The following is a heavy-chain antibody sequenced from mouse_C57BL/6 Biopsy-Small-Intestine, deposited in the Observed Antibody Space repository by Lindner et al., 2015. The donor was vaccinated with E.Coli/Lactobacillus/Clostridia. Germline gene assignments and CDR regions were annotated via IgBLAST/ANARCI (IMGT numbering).Heavy chain of an antibody. CDR3: AGGVSGEYYLDS. CDR2: LNPTDGTT. D-gene: IGHD1-1*01. J-gene: IGHJ4*01. Sequence: SVKVSCKASGYTSTSYYMHWVRQAPGQGLEWIGVLNPTDGTTSYAQKFQGRVTMTRDTSTNTVYLELSGLRSEDTAVYFCAGGVSGEYYLDSWGQGSLVTVSS. V-gene: IGHV1-59*01. CDR1: GYTSTSYY.